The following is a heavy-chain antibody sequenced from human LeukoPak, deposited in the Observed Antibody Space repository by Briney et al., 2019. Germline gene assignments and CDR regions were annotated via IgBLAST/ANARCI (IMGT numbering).Heavy chain of an antibody. CDR3: ARGWTDPLIVATTYYYYYMDV. V-gene: IGHV4-4*07. J-gene: IGHJ6*03. D-gene: IGHD5-12*01. Sequence: PSETLSLTCTVSGGSISSYYWSWLRQPAGKGLEWIGRIYTSGSTNYNPSLTSRVTMSVDTSKNQFSLKLSSVTAADTAVYYCARGWTDPLIVATTYYYYYMDVWGKGTTVTVSS. CDR2: IYTSGST. CDR1: GGSISSYY.